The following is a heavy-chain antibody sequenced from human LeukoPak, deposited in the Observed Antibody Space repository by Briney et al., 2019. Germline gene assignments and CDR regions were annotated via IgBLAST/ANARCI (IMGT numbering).Heavy chain of an antibody. CDR1: GFTFDDYT. Sequence: GGSLRLPWASSGFTFDDYTNHWVRQAPGKGLEGVSLISWDGGGTYYADSVKGRLTISRDNSKNSLYLQMKSLRTEDTALYYCGTDNSASGWHGPLEYWGQGTLVTVSS. D-gene: IGHD6-19*01. CDR3: GTDNSASGWHGPLEY. V-gene: IGHV3-43*01. CDR2: ISWDGGGT. J-gene: IGHJ4*02.